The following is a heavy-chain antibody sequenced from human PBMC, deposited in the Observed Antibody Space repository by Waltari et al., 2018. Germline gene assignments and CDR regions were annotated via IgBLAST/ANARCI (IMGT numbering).Heavy chain of an antibody. Sequence: VQLVQSGAEMKSPGASAKVSCTANEYNFESYAIHWVRQAPGQGLEWLGWVNGGFSQRKISEKFQDRLIIGKDTYANTIYMQLKSLTSDDLATYYCARALGYDRRGLCNDALDLWGQGTVVTVSA. D-gene: IGHD3-22*01. V-gene: IGHV1-3*03. CDR1: EYNFESYA. CDR2: VNGGFSQR. CDR3: ARALGYDRRGLCNDALDL. J-gene: IGHJ3*01.